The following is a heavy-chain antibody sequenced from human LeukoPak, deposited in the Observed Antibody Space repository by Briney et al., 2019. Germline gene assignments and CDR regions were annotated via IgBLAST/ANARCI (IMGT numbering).Heavy chain of an antibody. CDR3: ATDKYGDFGYSFDY. Sequence: PSETLSRTCTVSGGSISSASYYWTWIRPPAGKGLEWIGRIDTSGTDYDTSLKSRVTISLDTSKNQFSLILSSVTAADTAVYYCATDKYGDFGYSFDYWGQGTLVTVSS. J-gene: IGHJ4*02. CDR2: IDTSGT. D-gene: IGHD4-17*01. CDR1: GGSISSASYY. V-gene: IGHV4-61*02.